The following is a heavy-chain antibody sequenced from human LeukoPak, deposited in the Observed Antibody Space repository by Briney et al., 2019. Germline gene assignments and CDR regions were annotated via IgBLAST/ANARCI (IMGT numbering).Heavy chain of an antibody. CDR1: GGFFRDYY. Sequence: PSETLTLSCRVNGGFFRDYYWSWIRQPPGKRLEWIGEINYSGITNYNASFKGQVTMSVDNYNTQFSLRHNYMTSAETVLFFFGGQGGHCSCTSWPSGVACFDPWGLGSLVTVSS. V-gene: IGHV4-34*01. D-gene: IGHD2-8*01. CDR3: GGQGGHCSCTSWPSGVACFDP. CDR2: INYSGIT. J-gene: IGHJ5*02.